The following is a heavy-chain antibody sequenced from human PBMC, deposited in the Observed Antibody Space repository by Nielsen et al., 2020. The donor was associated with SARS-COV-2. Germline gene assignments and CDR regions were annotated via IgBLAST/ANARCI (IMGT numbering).Heavy chain of an antibody. Sequence: ASVKVSCKASGYTFTSYGISWVRQAPGQGLEWMGWISAYNGNTNYEQKLQGRVTMTTDTSTSTAYMELRSLRSDDTAVYYCARDYRPVSTAGMDVWGQGTTVTVSS. D-gene: IGHD2/OR15-2a*01. V-gene: IGHV1-18*01. J-gene: IGHJ6*02. CDR1: GYTFTSYG. CDR2: ISAYNGNT. CDR3: ARDYRPVSTAGMDV.